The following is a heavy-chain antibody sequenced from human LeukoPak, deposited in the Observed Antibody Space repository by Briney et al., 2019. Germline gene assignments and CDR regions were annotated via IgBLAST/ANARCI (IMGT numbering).Heavy chain of an antibody. V-gene: IGHV4-4*07. J-gene: IGHJ4*02. CDR1: GGSISSYY. CDR3: ARGPLEWLLYPY. CDR2: IYTSGST. D-gene: IGHD3-3*01. Sequence: SETLSLTCTVSGGSISSYYWSWIRQPAGKGLEWIGRIYTSGSTNYNPSLKSRVTMSVDTSKNQSSLKLSSVTAADTAVYYCARGPLEWLLYPYWGQGTLVTVSS.